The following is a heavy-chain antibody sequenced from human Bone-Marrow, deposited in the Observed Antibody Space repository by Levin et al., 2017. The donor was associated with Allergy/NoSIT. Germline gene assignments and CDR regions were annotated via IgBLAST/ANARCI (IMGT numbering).Heavy chain of an antibody. J-gene: IGHJ6*03. CDR2: IDYSGNT. CDR1: GGSVSSGSYS. V-gene: IGHV4-61*01. Sequence: SETLSLTCTVSGGSVSSGSYSWSWIRQPPGKGLEWIGYIDYSGNTKYNPSLKSRVTISVDTSKNQFSLKLTYSTAADTALYFCAREQDYTYWGGYYRTYSYYYMDVWGRGTTVTVSS. D-gene: IGHD3-3*01. CDR3: AREQDYTYWGGYYRTYSYYYMDV.